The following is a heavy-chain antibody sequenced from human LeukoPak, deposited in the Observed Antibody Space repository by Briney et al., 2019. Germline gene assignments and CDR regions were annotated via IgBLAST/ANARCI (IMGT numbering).Heavy chain of an antibody. Sequence: GESLKISCKGSGYRFSSHWIGWVRQVPGKGLEWMGIVYPGDSDTVYSPSFQGQVTISADKSTSTACLQWSTLKASDSAMYYCARRGQEAVGGYHHAFDIWGQGTMVTVSS. V-gene: IGHV5-51*01. J-gene: IGHJ3*02. CDR3: ARRGQEAVGGYHHAFDI. CDR2: VYPGDSDT. CDR1: GYRFSSHW. D-gene: IGHD3-16*01.